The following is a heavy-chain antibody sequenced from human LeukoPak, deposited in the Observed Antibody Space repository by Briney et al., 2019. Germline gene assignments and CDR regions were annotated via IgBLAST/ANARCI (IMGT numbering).Heavy chain of an antibody. CDR1: GFIFSSYW. J-gene: IGHJ4*02. CDR2: INSDGSST. Sequence: GGSLRLSCAASGFIFSSYWMHWVRQAPGKGLVWVSRINSDGSSTSYADSVKGRFTISRDNAKNTLYLQMNSLRAEDTAVYYCARDTGGLIAAAGPFDYWGQGTLVTVSS. V-gene: IGHV3-74*01. CDR3: ARDTGGLIAAAGPFDY. D-gene: IGHD6-13*01.